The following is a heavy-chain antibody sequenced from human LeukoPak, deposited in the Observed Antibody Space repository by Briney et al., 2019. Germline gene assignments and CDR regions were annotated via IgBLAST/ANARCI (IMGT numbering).Heavy chain of an antibody. J-gene: IGHJ4*02. CDR2: INHSGST. D-gene: IGHD3-10*01. CDR3: ASPWGYGSGI. CDR1: GFTFSDYY. V-gene: IGHV4-34*01. Sequence: GSLRLSCAASGFTFSDYYMSWIRQAPGKGLEWIGEINHSGSTNYNPSLKSRVTISVDTSKKQFSLKLSSVTAADTAMYYCASPWGYGSGIWGQGTLVTVSS.